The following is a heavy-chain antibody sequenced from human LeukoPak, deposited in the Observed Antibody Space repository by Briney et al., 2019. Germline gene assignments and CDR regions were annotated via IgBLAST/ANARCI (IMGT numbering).Heavy chain of an antibody. V-gene: IGHV3-7*01. CDR2: IKQDGSEK. D-gene: IGHD7-27*01. CDR1: GFTFSRHW. J-gene: IGHJ4*02. Sequence: PGGSLRLSCAASGFTFSRHWMSWVRQAPGKGLEWVANIKQDGSEKYYVDSVKGRFIVSRDNAENSLYLQMNSLRAEDTAVYYCARRAGEFDYWGQGTLVTVSS. CDR3: ARRAGEFDY.